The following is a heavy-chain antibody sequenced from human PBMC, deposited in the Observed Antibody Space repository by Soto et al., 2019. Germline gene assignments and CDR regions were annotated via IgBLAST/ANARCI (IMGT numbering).Heavy chain of an antibody. Sequence: WGSLRLSCAASGFSFITSDINFFRHSPFKWLEWISHISYSGREIHYADSVKGRFTISRDNGNNSLYLHMERLRAEDTALYYCARDVESGYGDYGSDWFDPWGQGTLVTVSS. CDR1: GFSFITSD. CDR2: ISYSGREI. V-gene: IGHV3-48*03. CDR3: ARDVESGYGDYGSDWFDP. J-gene: IGHJ5*02. D-gene: IGHD4-17*01.